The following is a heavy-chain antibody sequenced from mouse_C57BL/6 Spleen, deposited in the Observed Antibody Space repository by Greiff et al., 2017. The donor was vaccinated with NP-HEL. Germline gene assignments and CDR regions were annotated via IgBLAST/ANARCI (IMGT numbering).Heavy chain of an antibody. CDR2: IDPSDSET. J-gene: IGHJ4*01. V-gene: IGHV1-52*01. Sequence: QVQLQQPGAELVRPGSSVKLSCKASGYTFTSYWMHWVKQRPIQGLEWIGNIDPSDSETHYNQKFKDKATLTVDKSSSTAYMQLSSLTSEDSAVYYCAISSYGYDGRGAMDYWGQGTSVTVSS. CDR3: AISSYGYDGRGAMDY. CDR1: GYTFTSYW. D-gene: IGHD2-2*01.